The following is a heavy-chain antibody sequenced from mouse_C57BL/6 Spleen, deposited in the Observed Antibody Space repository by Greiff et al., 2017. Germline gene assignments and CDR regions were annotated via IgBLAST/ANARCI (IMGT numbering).Heavy chain of an antibody. Sequence: EVKLQESGPGLVKPSQSLSLTCSVTGYSITSGYYWNWIRQFPGNKLEWMGYISYDGSNNYNPSLKNRSSITRDTSKNQFFLKLNSVTTEDTATYYCARGIYYYGSSYWYFDVWGTGTTVTVSS. CDR1: GYSITSGYY. J-gene: IGHJ1*03. D-gene: IGHD1-1*01. CDR3: ARGIYYYGSSYWYFDV. CDR2: ISYDGSN. V-gene: IGHV3-6*01.